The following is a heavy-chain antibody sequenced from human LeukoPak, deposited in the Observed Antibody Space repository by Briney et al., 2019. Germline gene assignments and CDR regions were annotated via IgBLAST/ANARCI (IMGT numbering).Heavy chain of an antibody. CDR1: GGSISSYY. Sequence: SETLSLTCTVSGGSISSYYWSWIRQPPGKGLEWIGYIYYSGSTDYNPSLKSRVTISVDTSKNQFSLKLSSVTAADTAVYYCARSYYYDSSASHSYNWFDPWGQGTLVTVSS. V-gene: IGHV4-59*01. J-gene: IGHJ5*02. CDR2: IYYSGST. CDR3: ARSYYYDSSASHSYNWFDP. D-gene: IGHD3-22*01.